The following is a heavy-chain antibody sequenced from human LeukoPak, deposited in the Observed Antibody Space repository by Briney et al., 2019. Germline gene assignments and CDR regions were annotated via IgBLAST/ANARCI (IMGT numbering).Heavy chain of an antibody. J-gene: IGHJ3*02. CDR2: IYYSGST. CDR3: ASARLSSSWTYDAFDI. D-gene: IGHD6-13*01. CDR1: GGSVSSGSYY. V-gene: IGHV4-61*01. Sequence: SETLSLTCTVSGGSVSSGSYYWSWIRQPPGKGLEWIGYIYYSGSTNYNPSLKSRVTISVDTSKNQFSLKLSSVTAADTAVYYCASARLSSSWTYDAFDIWGQGTMVTVSS.